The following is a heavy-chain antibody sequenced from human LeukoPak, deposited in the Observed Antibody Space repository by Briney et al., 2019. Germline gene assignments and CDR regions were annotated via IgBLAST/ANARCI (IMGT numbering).Heavy chain of an antibody. CDR3: AKALGGYCSSTSCYKPATDGPFDY. CDR2: IKQDGSEK. V-gene: IGHV3-7*01. CDR1: VFTFTTYW. D-gene: IGHD2-2*02. Sequence: GGSLRLSCAASVFTFTTYWMSWVRQAPGKGLEWVASIKQDGSEKYYVDSVKGRFTISRDNSKNTLYLQMNSLRAEDTAVYYCAKALGGYCSSTSCYKPATDGPFDYWGQGTLVTVSS. J-gene: IGHJ4*02.